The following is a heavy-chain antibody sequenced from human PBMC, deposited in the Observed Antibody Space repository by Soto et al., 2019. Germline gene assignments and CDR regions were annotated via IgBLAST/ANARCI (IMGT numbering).Heavy chain of an antibody. CDR2: IYYSGST. V-gene: IGHV4-39*01. J-gene: IGHJ6*04. CDR1: GVSISSSSYY. D-gene: IGHD6-19*01. Sequence: XETLSRTWTVCGVSISSSSYYWGWIRQPPGKGLEWIGSIYYSGSTYYNPSLKSRVTISVDTSKNQFSLKLSSVTAADTAVYYCARPAGSGWRYYYYGMEVWGKGTTVTVSS. CDR3: ARPAGSGWRYYYYGMEV.